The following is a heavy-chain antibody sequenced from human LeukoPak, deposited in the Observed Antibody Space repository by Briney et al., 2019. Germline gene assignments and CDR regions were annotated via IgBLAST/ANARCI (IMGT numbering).Heavy chain of an antibody. V-gene: IGHV1-46*01. J-gene: IGHJ4*02. D-gene: IGHD2-21*02. CDR2: INPSGGST. Sequence: GASVKVSCKASGHPFTTYYVHWVRQAPGQGPEWMGIINPSGGSTNYAQNFQGRVTMTRDTSTTTVYMELSTLRSEDTAVYYCARGPRGGDGLYYFDYWGQGTLVTVSS. CDR1: GHPFTTYY. CDR3: ARGPRGGDGLYYFDY.